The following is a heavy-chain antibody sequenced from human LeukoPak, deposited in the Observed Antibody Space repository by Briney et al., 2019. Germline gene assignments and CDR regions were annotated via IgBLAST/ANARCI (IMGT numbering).Heavy chain of an antibody. J-gene: IGHJ5*02. V-gene: IGHV3-21*01. Sequence: PGGSLRLSCAASGFTFSSYSMNWVRQAPGKGLEWVSSISSSSSYIYYADSVKGRFTISRDNSKNTLYLQMNSLRAEDTAVYYCARGYQLWFGEENWFDPWGQGTLVTVSS. CDR1: GFTFSSYS. D-gene: IGHD3-10*01. CDR3: ARGYQLWFGEENWFDP. CDR2: ISSSSSYI.